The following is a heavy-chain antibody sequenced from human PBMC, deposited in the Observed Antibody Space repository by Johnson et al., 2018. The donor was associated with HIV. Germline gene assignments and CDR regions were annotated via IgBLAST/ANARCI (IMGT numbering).Heavy chain of an antibody. Sequence: QVQLVESGGGVVQPGRSRRLSCAAPGFTFSSYDMDWVRQAPGKGLEWVAVISYDGSNKYYADSVKGRLTFSRDNSKNTLYLQMNSLRAEDTAVYYCARGEMATTYHDAFDIWGQGTMVTVSS. CDR1: GFTFSSYD. D-gene: IGHD5-24*01. CDR3: ARGEMATTYHDAFDI. CDR2: ISYDGSNK. J-gene: IGHJ3*02. V-gene: IGHV3-30*04.